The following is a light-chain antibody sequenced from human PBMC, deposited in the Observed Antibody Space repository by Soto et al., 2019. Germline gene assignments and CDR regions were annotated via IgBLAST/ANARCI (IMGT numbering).Light chain of an antibody. CDR1: STDVGAYNY. J-gene: IGLJ2*01. CDR2: EVN. CDR3: SSYTTSSTVV. Sequence: QSALTQPASVSGSPGQSITISCTGTSTDVGAYNYVSWYQQHPGKAPKLMIYEVNNRPSGVSHRFSGSKSANTASLTISGLQAEDEADYYCSSYTTSSTVVFGGGTQLTVL. V-gene: IGLV2-14*01.